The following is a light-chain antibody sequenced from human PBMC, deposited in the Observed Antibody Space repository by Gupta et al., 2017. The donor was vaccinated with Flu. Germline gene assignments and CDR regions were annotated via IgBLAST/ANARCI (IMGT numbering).Light chain of an antibody. J-gene: IGLJ3*02. CDR1: SSNIGSTY. V-gene: IGLV1-47*01. CDR2: RDD. CDR3: AAWDDSLSEAV. Sequence: QSVRTQPPAASGNPGQRVSISCSGSSSNIGSTYVFWYQHLPGTAPNLLICRDDQRPSGVPARFSGSKSGTSASLVISGLRSEDEGDYYCAAWDDSLSEAVFGGGTKLTVL.